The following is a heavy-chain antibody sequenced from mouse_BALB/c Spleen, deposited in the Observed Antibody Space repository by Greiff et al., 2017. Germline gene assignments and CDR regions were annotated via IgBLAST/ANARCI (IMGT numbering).Heavy chain of an antibody. Sequence: DVHLVESGGGLVQPGGSLKLSCAASGFTFSSYGMSWVRQTPDKRLELVATINSNGGSTYYPDSVKGRFTISRDNAKNTLYLQMSSLKSEDTAMYYCARAYGYDEDWYFDVWGAGTTVTVSS. V-gene: IGHV5-6-3*01. J-gene: IGHJ1*01. CDR1: GFTFSSYG. CDR2: INSNGGST. D-gene: IGHD2-2*01. CDR3: ARAYGYDEDWYFDV.